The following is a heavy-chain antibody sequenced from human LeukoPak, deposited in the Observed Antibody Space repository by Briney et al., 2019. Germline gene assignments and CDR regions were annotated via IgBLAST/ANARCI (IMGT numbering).Heavy chain of an antibody. CDR2: IYYSGST. J-gene: IGHJ5*02. CDR3: ARLFDSSSWYRWFDP. Sequence: PSETLSLTCTVSGGSISSSSYYWGWIRQPPGKGLEWIGSIYYSGSTYYNPSLKSRVTISVDTSKNQFSLKLSSVTAADTAVYYCARLFDSSSWYRWFDPWGQGTLVTVSS. D-gene: IGHD6-13*01. V-gene: IGHV4-39*07. CDR1: GGSISSSSYY.